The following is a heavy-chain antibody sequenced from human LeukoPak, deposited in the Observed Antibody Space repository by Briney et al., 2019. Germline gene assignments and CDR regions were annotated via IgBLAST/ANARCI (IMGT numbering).Heavy chain of an antibody. D-gene: IGHD5-18*01. V-gene: IGHV4-59*01. CDR2: IFYSGSS. J-gene: IGHJ3*02. CDR3: AKDEFGYSYGYHYDAFDI. CDR1: GGSISSYY. Sequence: SETLSLTCTVSGGSISSYYWSWIRQPPGKGLEWIGYIFYSGSSRYNPSLKSRLSISVDTSKNHFSLKLSSVTAADTAVYYCAKDEFGYSYGYHYDAFDIWGQGTMVTVSS.